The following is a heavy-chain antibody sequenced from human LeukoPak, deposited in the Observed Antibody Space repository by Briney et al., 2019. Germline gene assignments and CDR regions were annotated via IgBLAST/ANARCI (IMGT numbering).Heavy chain of an antibody. Sequence: ASVKVSCKASGYNFITIATSWVRQAPGQGLEWMGWSSAYNGDGNFVQKFQGRVTMTTDTSTSTAYMELRSLRSDDTAVYYCARAWRSGWEEVDYWGQGTLVTVSS. D-gene: IGHD6-19*01. CDR1: GYNFITIA. V-gene: IGHV1-18*01. CDR2: SSAYNGDG. J-gene: IGHJ4*02. CDR3: ARAWRSGWEEVDY.